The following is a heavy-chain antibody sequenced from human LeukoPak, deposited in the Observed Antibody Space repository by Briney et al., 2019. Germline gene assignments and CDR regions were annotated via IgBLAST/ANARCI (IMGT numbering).Heavy chain of an antibody. D-gene: IGHD5-24*01. CDR3: AKVQEMDTILPPFHY. CDR1: GXTFSNYA. J-gene: IGHJ4*02. Sequence: GGSLRLSCAASGXTFSNYAMSWVRQAPGKGREWVSAISGSGGTTFYADSVKGRSTISRDNSKNTLYLQVNSLRAADTAIYYCAKVQEMDTILPPFHYWGQGTVVTVSS. V-gene: IGHV3-23*01. CDR2: ISGSGGTT.